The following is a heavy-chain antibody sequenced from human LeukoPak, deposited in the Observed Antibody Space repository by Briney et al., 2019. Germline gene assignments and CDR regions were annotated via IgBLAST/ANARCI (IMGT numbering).Heavy chain of an antibody. V-gene: IGHV2-70*11. CDR2: IDWDDDK. CDR3: ARMVPNSSSWYFDY. CDR1: GFSLTTGGMC. D-gene: IGHD6-13*01. Sequence: SGPALVKPTQTLTLTCTFSGFSLTTGGMCVSWIRQPPGKALEWLARIDWDDDKYYSTSLKTRLTISKDTSKNQVVLTMTNMDPVDTATYYCARMVPNSSSWYFDYWGQGTLVTVSS. J-gene: IGHJ4*02.